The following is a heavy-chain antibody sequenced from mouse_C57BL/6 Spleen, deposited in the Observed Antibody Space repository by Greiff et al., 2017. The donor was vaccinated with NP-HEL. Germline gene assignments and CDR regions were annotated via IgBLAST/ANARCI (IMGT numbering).Heavy chain of an antibody. CDR3: ARKKAYDYDEGYAMDY. D-gene: IGHD2-4*01. CDR2: IYPGDGDT. J-gene: IGHJ4*01. CDR1: GYAFSSSW. V-gene: IGHV1-82*01. Sequence: VKLQQSGPELVKPGASVKISCKASGYAFSSSWMNWVKQRPGKGLEWIGRIYPGDGDTNYNGKFKGKATLTADKSSSTAYMQLSSLTSEDSAVYFCARKKAYDYDEGYAMDYWGQGTSVTVSS.